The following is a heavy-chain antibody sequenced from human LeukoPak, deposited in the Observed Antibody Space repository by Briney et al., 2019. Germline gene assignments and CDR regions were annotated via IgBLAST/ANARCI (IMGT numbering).Heavy chain of an antibody. D-gene: IGHD6-19*01. Sequence: ASVKVSCKASGYTFTGYYMHWVRQAPGQGPEWMGWISVYNGNTIYAQNLQDRVTITTDPSTSTAYMELRSLRSDDTAVYYCARGSSSGWYENFDYWGQGTLVTVSS. J-gene: IGHJ4*02. CDR1: GYTFTGYY. CDR2: ISVYNGNT. CDR3: ARGSSSGWYENFDY. V-gene: IGHV1-18*04.